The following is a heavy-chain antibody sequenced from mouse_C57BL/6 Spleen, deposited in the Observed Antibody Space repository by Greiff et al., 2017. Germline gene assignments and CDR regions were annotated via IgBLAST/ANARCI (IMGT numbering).Heavy chain of an antibody. CDR3: AREGSSGYEY. V-gene: IGHV3-6*01. CDR1: GYSITSGYY. CDR2: ISYDGSN. J-gene: IGHJ2*01. Sequence: EVKLVESGPGLVKPSQSLSLTCSVTGYSITSGYYWNWIRQFPGNKLEWMGYISYDGSNNYNPSLKNRISITRDTSKNQFYLKLNSVTTEDTATYYCAREGSSGYEYWGQGTTLTVSS. D-gene: IGHD3-2*02.